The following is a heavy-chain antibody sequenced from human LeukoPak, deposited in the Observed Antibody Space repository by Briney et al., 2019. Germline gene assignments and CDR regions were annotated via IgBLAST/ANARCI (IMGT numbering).Heavy chain of an antibody. D-gene: IGHD6-19*01. CDR3: ARYPSVYSSGWSPLDY. J-gene: IGHJ4*02. CDR2: ISYDGSKK. V-gene: IGHV3-30-3*01. CDR1: GFTFSSYA. Sequence: PGRSLTLSCAASGFTFSSYAMHWVRQAPGKGLEWVAVISYDGSKKYYADSVKGRFTISRDNSKNTLYLEMNSLRAEDTAVYYCARYPSVYSSGWSPLDYWGQGTLVTVSS.